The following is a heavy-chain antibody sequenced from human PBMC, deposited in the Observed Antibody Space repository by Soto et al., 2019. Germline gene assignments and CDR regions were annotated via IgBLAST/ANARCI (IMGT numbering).Heavy chain of an antibody. CDR2: ISSGGTTI. J-gene: IGHJ5*02. CDR3: ATKGGGFYFGFDP. D-gene: IGHD3-22*01. Sequence: QVQLVESGGGFVKPGGSLRLSCAASGFTFSDYYMIWIRQAPGKGLEWVSYISSGGTTIYYADSVKGRSTISRDDAKNSLYLHMNSLSPEATAVYFCATKGGGFYFGFDPWGQGTLVTVSS. CDR1: GFTFSDYY. V-gene: IGHV3-11*01.